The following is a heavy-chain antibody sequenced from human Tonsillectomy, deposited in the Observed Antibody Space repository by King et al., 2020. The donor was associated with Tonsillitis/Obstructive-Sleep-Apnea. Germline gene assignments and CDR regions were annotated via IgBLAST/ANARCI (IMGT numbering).Heavy chain of an antibody. CDR2: ISSSGSTI. CDR3: ARDGYHGMDV. J-gene: IGHJ6*02. CDR1: GFTFNSYE. Sequence: VQLVESGGGLVQPGGSLRLSCAASGFTFNSYEMNWVRQAPGKGLEWVSYISSSGSTIYYADSVKGRFTISRDNAKNSLYLQMNSLRAEDTGVYYCARDGYHGMDVWGLGTTVTVSS. V-gene: IGHV3-48*03.